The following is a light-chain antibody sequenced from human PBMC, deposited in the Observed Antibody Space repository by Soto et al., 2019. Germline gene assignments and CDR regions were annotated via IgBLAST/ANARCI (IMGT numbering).Light chain of an antibody. CDR3: QQYNRYST. J-gene: IGKJ1*01. CDR2: EAS. V-gene: IGKV1-5*01. CDR1: QSISSW. Sequence: DIPMTQSPSTLSASVGDRVTITCRASQSISSWLAWYQQNPGKAPKLLSYEASSLESGVPSRFSGSGSGTEFTLTISSLQPDDFAAYYCQQYNRYSTFGQGTKVEIK.